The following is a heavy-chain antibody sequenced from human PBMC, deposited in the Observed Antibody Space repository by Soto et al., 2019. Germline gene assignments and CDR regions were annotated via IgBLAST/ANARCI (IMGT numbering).Heavy chain of an antibody. CDR1: GFTFSNAW. J-gene: IGHJ4*02. CDR3: PTQYYYDSSGPLLK. CDR2: IKSKADGGTT. Sequence: EVQLVESGGALVKPGGSFRLSCEVSGFTFSNAWITWVRQAPGKGLEWVGRIKSKADGGTTDYAAPVKGRFTISGEDSKNTLYLQMNSLKTEDTAVYYCPTQYYYDSSGPLLKWGQGTLVTVSS. D-gene: IGHD3-22*01. V-gene: IGHV3-15*02.